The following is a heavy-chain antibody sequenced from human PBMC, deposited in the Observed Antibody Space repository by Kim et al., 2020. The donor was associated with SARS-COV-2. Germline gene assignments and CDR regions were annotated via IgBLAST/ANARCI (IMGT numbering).Heavy chain of an antibody. Sequence: GGSLRLSCAAAGFIVSNAWMNWVRQVPGKGLEWVGRIKSKSEGGTPDYAAPVKGRFTISRDDSENTLYLQINSLTTEDTAVYYCTTIVGFAYYGLEVWGQGTAVTVSS. D-gene: IGHD1-26*01. CDR2: IKSKSEGGTP. J-gene: IGHJ6*02. V-gene: IGHV3-15*01. CDR1: GFIVSNAW. CDR3: TTIVGFAYYGLEV.